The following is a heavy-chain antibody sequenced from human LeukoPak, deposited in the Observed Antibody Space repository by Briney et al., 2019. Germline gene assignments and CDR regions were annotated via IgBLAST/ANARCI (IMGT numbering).Heavy chain of an antibody. J-gene: IGHJ4*02. V-gene: IGHV3-7*01. Sequence: PSETLSLTCTVSGGSISSSSYYWGWIRQPPGKGLEWVANIKQDGSEKYYVDSVKGRFTISRDNAKNSLYLQMNSLRAEDTAVYYCARVSGYSGYDYWGQGTLVTVSS. D-gene: IGHD5-12*01. CDR2: IKQDGSEK. CDR3: ARVSGYSGYDY. CDR1: GGSISSSSYY.